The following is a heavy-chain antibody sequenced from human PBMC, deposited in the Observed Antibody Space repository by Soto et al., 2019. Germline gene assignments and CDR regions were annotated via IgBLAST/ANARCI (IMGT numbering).Heavy chain of an antibody. Sequence: AASVKVSCKASGYSFTDYYIHWVRQAPGQGLEWLGRINPKSGGTSTAQKFQGWVTMTTETSISTDSMELTRRTSDDTAIYYCARGDSTDCSNGVCSFFYNHDMDVWGQGTTVTVSS. D-gene: IGHD2-8*01. J-gene: IGHJ6*02. CDR1: GYSFTDYY. CDR3: ARGDSTDCSNGVCSFFYNHDMDV. V-gene: IGHV1-2*04. CDR2: INPKSGGT.